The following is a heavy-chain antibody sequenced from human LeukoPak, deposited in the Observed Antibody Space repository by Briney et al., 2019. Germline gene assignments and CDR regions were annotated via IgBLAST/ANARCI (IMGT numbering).Heavy chain of an antibody. V-gene: IGHV4-34*01. CDR1: DGSFSGYY. CDR3: ARVWRMGSSSWYLNGPPNWFDP. Sequence: PSETLSLTCAVYDGSFSGYYWSWIRQPPGKGLEWIGEINHSGSTNYNPSLKSRVTISVDTSKNQFSLKLSSVTAADTAVYYCARVWRMGSSSWYLNGPPNWFDPWGQGTLVTVSS. D-gene: IGHD6-13*01. J-gene: IGHJ5*02. CDR2: INHSGST.